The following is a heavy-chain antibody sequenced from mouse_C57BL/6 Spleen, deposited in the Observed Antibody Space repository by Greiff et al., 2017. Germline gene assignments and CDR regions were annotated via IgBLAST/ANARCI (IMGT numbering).Heavy chain of an antibody. J-gene: IGHJ1*03. D-gene: IGHD2-5*01. CDR2: IYWDDDK. Sequence: QVTLKVSGPGILQSSQTLSLTCSFSGFSLSTSGMGVSWIRQPSGKGLEWLAHIYWDDDKRYNPSLKSRLTISKVTSRNQVFLKITSVDTADTATYYWARKSGQPYYSNYGYFDVWGTGTTVTVSS. CDR1: GFSLSTSGMG. V-gene: IGHV8-12*01. CDR3: ARKSGQPYYSNYGYFDV.